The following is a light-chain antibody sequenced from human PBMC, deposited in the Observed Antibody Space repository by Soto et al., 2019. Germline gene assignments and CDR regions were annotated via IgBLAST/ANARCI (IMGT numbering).Light chain of an antibody. CDR3: QQYHDWPPIT. J-gene: IGKJ5*01. CDR2: HAS. V-gene: IGKV3-15*01. Sequence: EILLTQSPVILSVSPGESATLSCRASQSVTRNLAWHQQIPGQAPRLLVYHASVRATGIPARFSGSGSGTEFTLTINNLQSEDFAVYLCQQYHDWPPITFGQGTRLEIK. CDR1: QSVTRN.